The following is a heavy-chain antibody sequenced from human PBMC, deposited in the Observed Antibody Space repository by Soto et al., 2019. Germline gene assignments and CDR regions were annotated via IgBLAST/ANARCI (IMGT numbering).Heavy chain of an antibody. CDR2: ISVSGGST. Sequence: GGSLRLSCAASGFPFSIYAMSWVRQAPGKGLEWVSAISVSGGSTYYADSVKGRFTISRDNSKNTLYLQMNSLRAEDTDVYYCAKEDYDSSGYYAQPDPRSSDYSGQGTLFTVSS. V-gene: IGHV3-23*01. J-gene: IGHJ4*02. D-gene: IGHD3-22*01. CDR3: AKEDYDSSGYYAQPDPRSSDY. CDR1: GFPFSIYA.